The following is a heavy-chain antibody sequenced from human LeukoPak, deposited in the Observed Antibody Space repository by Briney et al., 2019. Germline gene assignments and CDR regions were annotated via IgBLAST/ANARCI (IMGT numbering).Heavy chain of an antibody. CDR3: TRSVTAYIRYAFDI. Sequence: GGSLRLSCAASGFTFSGPAMHWVRQASGKGLEWVGRIRSKANSYATAYAASVKGRFTISRDDSKNTAYLQMNSLKTEDTAVYYCTRSVTAYIRYAFDIWGQGTMVTVSS. CDR1: GFTFSGPA. CDR2: IRSKANSYAT. V-gene: IGHV3-73*01. D-gene: IGHD2-21*02. J-gene: IGHJ3*02.